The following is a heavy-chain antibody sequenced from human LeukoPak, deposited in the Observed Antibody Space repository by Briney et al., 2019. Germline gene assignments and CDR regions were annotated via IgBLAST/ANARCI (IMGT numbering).Heavy chain of an antibody. Sequence: GASVKVSCKASGYTFINYGISWVRQAPGQGLEWMGWINPYNDNKNYAQRLQGRVTMATDTSTSTAYMEVRSLRSDDTAVYYCARVHGYSVGIYYFDFWGQGTLVTVSS. CDR1: GYTFINYG. J-gene: IGHJ4*02. V-gene: IGHV1-18*01. CDR3: ARVHGYSVGIYYFDF. CDR2: INPYNDNK. D-gene: IGHD5/OR15-5a*01.